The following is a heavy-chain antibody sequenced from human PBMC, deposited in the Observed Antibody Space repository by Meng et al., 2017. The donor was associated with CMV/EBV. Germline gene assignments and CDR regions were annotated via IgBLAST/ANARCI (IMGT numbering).Heavy chain of an antibody. Sequence: GGSLRLSCAASGFTFSSYAMSWVRQAPGKGLEWVSAISGSGGSTYCADSVKGRFTISRDNSKNTLYLQMNSLRAEDTAVYYCAKDRLSSSWLYYYYYGMDVWGQGTTVTVSS. D-gene: IGHD6-13*01. CDR2: ISGSGGST. CDR3: AKDRLSSSWLYYYYYGMDV. J-gene: IGHJ6*02. CDR1: GFTFSSYA. V-gene: IGHV3-23*01.